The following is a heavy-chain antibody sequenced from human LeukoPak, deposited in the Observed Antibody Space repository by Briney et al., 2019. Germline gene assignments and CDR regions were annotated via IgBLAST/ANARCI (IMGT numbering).Heavy chain of an antibody. Sequence: GGSLRLSCVGSEFTFSSFGMSWVRQAPGKGLEWVSGISGNGRSTYYADSVKGRFTISRDNSKNTLYLQMNSLRAEDTAVYYCAKGPITMVRGVNRYYYYYMDVWGKGTTVTISS. D-gene: IGHD3-10*01. CDR2: ISGNGRST. CDR1: EFTFSSFG. CDR3: AKGPITMVRGVNRYYYYYMDV. V-gene: IGHV3-23*01. J-gene: IGHJ6*03.